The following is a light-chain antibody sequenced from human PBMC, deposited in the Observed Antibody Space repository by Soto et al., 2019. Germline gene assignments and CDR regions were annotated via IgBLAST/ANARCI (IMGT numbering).Light chain of an antibody. V-gene: IGLV2-14*01. CDR3: SSYTSISTLGYV. CDR1: SSDVGGYNY. CDR2: DVS. J-gene: IGLJ1*01. Sequence: QSVLTQPASVSGSPGQSITISCTGTSSDVGGYNYVSWYQQHPGKAPKLMIYDVSNRPSGVSNRFSGSKSGNTASLTISGLQAEDEAEYYCSSYTSISTLGYVFGTGTKVTVL.